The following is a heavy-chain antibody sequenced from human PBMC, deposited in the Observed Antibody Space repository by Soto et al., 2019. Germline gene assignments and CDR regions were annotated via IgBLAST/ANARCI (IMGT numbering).Heavy chain of an antibody. J-gene: IGHJ5*02. D-gene: IGHD2-8*02. CDR3: ARLVGNSWFDT. V-gene: IGHV6-1*01. CDR1: GDSVSSDSAT. CDR2: TYYRSKWYS. Sequence: QVQLQQSGPGLVKPSQTLSLTCAISGDSVSSDSATWNWIRQSPSRGLEWLGRTYYRSKWYSDYAVSVKGRMTIRPATSKNKFSLQLNSVAHQDTAVYYCARLVGNSWFDTWGQGALVPISP.